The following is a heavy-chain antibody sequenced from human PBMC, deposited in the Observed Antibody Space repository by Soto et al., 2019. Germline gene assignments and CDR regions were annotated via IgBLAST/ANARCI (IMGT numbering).Heavy chain of an antibody. D-gene: IGHD3-22*01. J-gene: IGHJ4*02. CDR1: EYSFTSYW. CDR3: ARAPVYYYDSSGYYYFDY. Sequence: ESLKISCKESEYSFTSYWIGWMRQMPGKGLEWMGIIYPGDSDTRYSPSFQGQVTISADKSISTAYLQWSSLKASDTAMYYCARAPVYYYDSSGYYYFDYWGQGTLVTVSS. V-gene: IGHV5-51*01. CDR2: IYPGDSDT.